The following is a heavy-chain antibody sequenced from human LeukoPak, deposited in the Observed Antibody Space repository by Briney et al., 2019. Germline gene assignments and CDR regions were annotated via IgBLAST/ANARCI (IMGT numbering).Heavy chain of an antibody. Sequence: PSETLSLTCTVSGGSISSSSYYWGWIRQPPGKGLEWIGSIYYSGSTNYNPSLKSRVTISVDTSKNQFSLKLSSVTAADTAVYYCARLRYCSSTSCLPFPFFDYWGQGTLVTVSS. D-gene: IGHD2-2*01. J-gene: IGHJ4*02. CDR1: GGSISSSSYY. CDR3: ARLRYCSSTSCLPFPFFDY. V-gene: IGHV4-39*07. CDR2: IYYSGST.